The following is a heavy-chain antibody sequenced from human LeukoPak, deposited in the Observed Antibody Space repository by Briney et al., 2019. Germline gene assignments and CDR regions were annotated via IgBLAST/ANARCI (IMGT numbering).Heavy chain of an antibody. CDR3: ARQAGYYYYGMDV. V-gene: IGHV3-53*01. CDR2: IYSGGST. CDR1: GFTVSSNY. J-gene: IGHJ6*04. Sequence: PGGFLRLSCAASGFTVSSNYMSWVRQAPGKGLEWVSVIYSGGSTYYADSVKGRFTISRDNSKNTLYLQMNSLRAEDTAVYYCARQAGYYYYGMDVWGKGTTVTVSS.